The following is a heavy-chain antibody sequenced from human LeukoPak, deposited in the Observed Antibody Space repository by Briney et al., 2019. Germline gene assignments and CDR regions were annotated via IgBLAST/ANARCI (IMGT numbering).Heavy chain of an antibody. J-gene: IGHJ6*03. CDR1: GGSISSSSYY. D-gene: IGHD2-2*01. CDR2: IYYSGST. CDR3: ARLGSTSPYYYYYMDV. Sequence: PSETLSLTCTVSGGSISSSSYYWGWFRQPPGKGLEWIGSIYYSGSTYYNPSLKSRVTISVDTSKNQFSLKLSSVTAADTAVYYCARLGSTSPYYYYYMDVWGKGTTVTVSS. V-gene: IGHV4-39*01.